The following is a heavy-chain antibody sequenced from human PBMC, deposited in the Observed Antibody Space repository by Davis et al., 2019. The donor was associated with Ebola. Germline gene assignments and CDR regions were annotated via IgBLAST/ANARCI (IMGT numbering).Heavy chain of an antibody. CDR3: ASHYDSSWAFDI. CDR2: ISSDGNNK. V-gene: IGHV3-30-3*01. J-gene: IGHJ3*02. CDR1: GFTFSTYP. D-gene: IGHD3-22*01. Sequence: GESLKISCAASGFTFSTYPIHWVRQAPGKGLEWVAVISSDGNNKHYADSVKGRFTISRDNSKNTLYLQMNSLRAEDTAVYYCASHYDSSWAFDIWGQGTMVTVSS.